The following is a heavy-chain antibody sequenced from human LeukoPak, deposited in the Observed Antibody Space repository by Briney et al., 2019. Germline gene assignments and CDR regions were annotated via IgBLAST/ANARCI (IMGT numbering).Heavy chain of an antibody. J-gene: IGHJ5*02. CDR2: INHSGSN. CDR1: GGSFSGYY. V-gene: IGHV4-34*01. Sequence: SETLSLTCAVYGGSFSGYYWSWIRQPPGKGLEWIGEINHSGSNNYNPSLKSRVTISVDTSKNQFPLKLSSVTAADTAVYYCARAAPVYYDILTRFDPWGKGTLVTVSS. CDR3: ARAAPVYYDILTRFDP. D-gene: IGHD3-9*01.